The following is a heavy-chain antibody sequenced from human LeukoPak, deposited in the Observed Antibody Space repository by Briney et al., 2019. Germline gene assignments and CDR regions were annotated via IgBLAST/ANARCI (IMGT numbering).Heavy chain of an antibody. Sequence: SETLSLTCTVSGGSISSYYWSWIRQPAGKGLEWIGRIYTSGSTNYNPSLKSRVTMSVDTSKNQFSLKLSSVTATDTAVYYCARGRHDYGAFDYWGQGTLVTVSS. CDR1: GGSISSYY. CDR2: IYTSGST. J-gene: IGHJ4*02. CDR3: ARGRHDYGAFDY. D-gene: IGHD4-17*01. V-gene: IGHV4-4*07.